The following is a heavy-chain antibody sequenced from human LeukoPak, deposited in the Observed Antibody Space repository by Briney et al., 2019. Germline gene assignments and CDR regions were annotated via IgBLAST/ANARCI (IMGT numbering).Heavy chain of an antibody. J-gene: IGHJ4*02. Sequence: GASVKVSCKASGYTFTSYAMHWVRQAPGQRLEWMGWINAGNGNTKYSQKFQGRVTITRDTSASTAYMELSSLRSEDTAVYYCARGPPPPHINYDSEWGFHYWGQGTLVTVSS. V-gene: IGHV1-3*01. D-gene: IGHD5-12*01. CDR1: GYTFTSYA. CDR3: ARGPPPPHINYDSEWGFHY. CDR2: INAGNGNT.